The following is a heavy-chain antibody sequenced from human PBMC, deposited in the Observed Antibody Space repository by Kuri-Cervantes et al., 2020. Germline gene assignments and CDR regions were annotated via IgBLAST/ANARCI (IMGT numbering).Heavy chain of an antibody. Sequence: GGSLRLSCAASGFTFSFYWMTWVRQAPGKGLEWVANIKQDGSEKTYVDSVKGRLTISRDNAKSSLYLQMNSLRAEDSAVYYCAKEGRGGSLFDYWGQGTLVTVSS. CDR1: GFTFSFYW. V-gene: IGHV3-7*01. D-gene: IGHD1-26*01. J-gene: IGHJ4*02. CDR2: IKQDGSEK. CDR3: AKEGRGGSLFDY.